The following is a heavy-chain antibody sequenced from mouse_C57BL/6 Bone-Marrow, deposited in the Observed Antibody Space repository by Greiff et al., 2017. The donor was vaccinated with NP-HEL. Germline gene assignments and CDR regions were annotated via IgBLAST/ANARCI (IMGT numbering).Heavy chain of an antibody. CDR2: IYPGSGST. J-gene: IGHJ3*01. V-gene: IGHV1-55*01. Sequence: VQLQQPGAELVKPGASVKMSCKASGYTFTSSWITWVKQRPGQGLEWIGDIYPGSGSTNYTEKFKSKATLTVDTSSSTAYMQLSSLTSEDSAVYYCARERFYVGYYFAWFAYWGQGTLVTVSA. CDR1: GYTFTSSW. CDR3: ARERFYVGYYFAWFAY. D-gene: IGHD2-3*01.